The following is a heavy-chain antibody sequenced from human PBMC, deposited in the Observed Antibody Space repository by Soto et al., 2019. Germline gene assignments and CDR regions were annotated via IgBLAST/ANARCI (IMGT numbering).Heavy chain of an antibody. Sequence: SGGSLRLSCATYGFSFSDSYMSWIRQAPGKGLEWISYISPRSTFRDYAESVKGRFTISRDSVKNSLYLQMNNLTAGDTGVYYCARGGGGGIFDPWGQGSLVTVSS. J-gene: IGHJ5*02. CDR2: ISPRSTFR. CDR1: GFSFSDSY. D-gene: IGHD2-21*01. V-gene: IGHV3-11*06. CDR3: ARGGGGGIFDP.